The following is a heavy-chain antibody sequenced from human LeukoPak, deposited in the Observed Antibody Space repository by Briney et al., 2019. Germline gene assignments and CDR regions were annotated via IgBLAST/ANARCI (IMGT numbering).Heavy chain of an antibody. V-gene: IGHV3-21*01. CDR3: ARDGRSTWYEDS. CDR1: GFSFSGYS. Sequence: GGSLGLSCAASGFSFSGYSMNWVRQAPGKGLEWVSSISSTSSYIYYADSVKGRFTISRDNAKNSLFLQMNNLRAEDAAVYFCARDGRSTWYEDSWGQGTLVTVSS. D-gene: IGHD6-13*01. CDR2: ISSTSSYI. J-gene: IGHJ4*02.